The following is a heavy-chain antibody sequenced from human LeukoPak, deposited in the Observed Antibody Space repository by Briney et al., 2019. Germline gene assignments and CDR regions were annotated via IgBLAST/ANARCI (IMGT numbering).Heavy chain of an antibody. CDR3: ARDLRLGIP. V-gene: IGHV3-7*01. CDR2: IKQDGSEK. Sequence: GGSLRLSCAASGFTFSSYWMSWVRQAPGRGLEWVANIKQDGSEKYYVDSVKGRFTNPRDNAKNSLYLQMHSLRAEDTAVYYCARDLRLGIPWGQGTLVTVSS. J-gene: IGHJ5*02. D-gene: IGHD7-27*01. CDR1: GFTFSSYW.